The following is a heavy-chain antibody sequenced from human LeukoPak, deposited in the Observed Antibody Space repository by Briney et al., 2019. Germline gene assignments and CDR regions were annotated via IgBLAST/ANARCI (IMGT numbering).Heavy chain of an antibody. D-gene: IGHD3-22*01. CDR1: GGTFSSYA. J-gene: IGHJ5*02. V-gene: IGHV1-69*13. CDR2: IIPIFGTV. CDR3: ARDIRYYDSSGYYP. Sequence: ASVKVSCKASGGTFSSYAISWVRQAPGQGLEWMGGIIPIFGTVNHAQKFQGRVTITADESTSTAYMELSSLRSEDTAVYYCARDIRYYDSSGYYPWGQGTLVTVSS.